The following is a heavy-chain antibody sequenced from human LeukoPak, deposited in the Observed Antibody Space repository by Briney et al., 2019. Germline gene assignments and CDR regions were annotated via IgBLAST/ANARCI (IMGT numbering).Heavy chain of an antibody. CDR1: GGSFSGYY. D-gene: IGHD3-10*01. Sequence: SETLSLTCAVYGGSFSGYYWSWIRQPPGKGLEWIGEINHSGSTNYNPSLKSRATISVDTSKNQFSLKLSSVTAADTAVYYCATTRPKNYYGSGSYYNYWGQGTLVTVSS. CDR3: ATTRPKNYYGSGSYYNY. CDR2: INHSGST. V-gene: IGHV4-34*01. J-gene: IGHJ4*02.